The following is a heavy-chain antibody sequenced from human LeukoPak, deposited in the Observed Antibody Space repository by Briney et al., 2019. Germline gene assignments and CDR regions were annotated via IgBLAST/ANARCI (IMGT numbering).Heavy chain of an antibody. CDR2: INNDGRST. CDR3: AKGREWLFSYFDF. Sequence: GGSLRLSCAASGFTFSNYAMSWVRRAPGKGLEWVAAINNDGRSTYYADSVKGRFTISRDNSENTLYLQMNSLRADDSAVYFCAKGREWLFSYFDFWGQGTLVTVSS. D-gene: IGHD3-10*01. J-gene: IGHJ4*02. V-gene: IGHV3-23*01. CDR1: GFTFSNYA.